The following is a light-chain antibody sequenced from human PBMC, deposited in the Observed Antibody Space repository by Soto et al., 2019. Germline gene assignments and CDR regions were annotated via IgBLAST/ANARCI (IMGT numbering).Light chain of an antibody. V-gene: IGLV2-14*03. CDR2: AVS. CDR3: SSFTSSITYV. Sequence: QSALTQPASVSGSPGQSITISCTGTGNDVGGFNYVSWYQQHPGKAPKLMISAVSYRPSGVSDRFSGSKSGNTASLTISGLQAEDEADYYCSSFTSSITYVFGTGTKLTVL. CDR1: GNDVGGFNY. J-gene: IGLJ1*01.